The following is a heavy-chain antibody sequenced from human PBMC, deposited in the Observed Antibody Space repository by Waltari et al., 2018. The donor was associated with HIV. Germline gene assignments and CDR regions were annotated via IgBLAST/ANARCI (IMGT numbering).Heavy chain of an antibody. CDR1: GHPFTGYY. D-gene: IGHD6-6*01. Sequence: QVQLVQSGAEVKKPGDSVKVSCKASGHPFTGYYMHWVRQATGQGLEWMGWINPDSGGTNYAQKFQGRVTMTRDTSISTAYMELSRLRSDDTAVYYCAREYSSSSRTGDYWGQGTLVTVSS. CDR2: INPDSGGT. CDR3: AREYSSSSRTGDY. J-gene: IGHJ4*02. V-gene: IGHV1-2*02.